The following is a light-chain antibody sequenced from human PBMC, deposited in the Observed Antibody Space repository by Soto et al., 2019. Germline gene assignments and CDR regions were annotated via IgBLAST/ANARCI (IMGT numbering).Light chain of an antibody. CDR2: RAS. J-gene: IGKJ1*01. CDR3: QQYSSVWT. Sequence: DIQMTQSPSTLSASVGDRVTITCRASQSILRWLAWYQQKPGRAPKLLIDRASRLETGVPSRFSGSGSGTEFILTTSSLQPDDFATYYCQQYSSVWTFGQGTKVEVK. CDR1: QSILRW. V-gene: IGKV1-5*03.